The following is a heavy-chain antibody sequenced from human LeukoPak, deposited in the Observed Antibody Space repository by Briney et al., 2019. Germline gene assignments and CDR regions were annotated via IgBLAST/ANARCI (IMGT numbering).Heavy chain of an antibody. D-gene: IGHD3-22*01. V-gene: IGHV4-59*01. CDR3: AVESYENSNYSPEVPGT. J-gene: IGHJ4*02. CDR2: IYYSGST. CDR1: GGSISSFY. Sequence: SETLSLTCTVSGGSISSFYWSWIRQPPGKGLEWIGYIYYSGSTNYNPSFKSRVTISVDTSKNQFSLKLNSVTAADTAVYYCAVESYENSNYSPEVPGTWGQGTLVTISS.